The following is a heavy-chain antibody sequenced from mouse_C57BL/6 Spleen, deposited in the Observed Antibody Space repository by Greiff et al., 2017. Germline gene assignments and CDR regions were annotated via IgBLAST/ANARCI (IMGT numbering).Heavy chain of an antibody. J-gene: IGHJ2*01. V-gene: IGHV1-22*01. CDR2: INPNNGGT. Sequence: EVQLQQSGPELVKPGASVKMSCKASGYTFTDYNMHWVKQSHGKSLEWIGYINPNNGGTSYNQKFKGKATLTVNKSSSTAYMELRSLTSEDSAVYYCARSYYDYDFFDYWGQGTTLTVSS. CDR1: GYTFTDYN. CDR3: ARSYYDYDFFDY. D-gene: IGHD2-4*01.